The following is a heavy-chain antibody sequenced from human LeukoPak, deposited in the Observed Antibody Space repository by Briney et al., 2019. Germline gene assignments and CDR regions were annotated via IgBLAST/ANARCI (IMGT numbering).Heavy chain of an antibody. D-gene: IGHD1/OR15-1a*01. CDR2: FDPEDGET. CDR3: ATATTRGYYYSLDV. CDR1: GYTLTELS. Sequence: ASVKVSCKVSGYTLTELSMHWVRQAPGKGLEWMGGFDPEDGETIYAQKFQGRVTMTEDTSTDTAYMELSSLRSEDTAVYYCATATTRGYYYSLDVWGKGTTVTVS. V-gene: IGHV1-24*01. J-gene: IGHJ6*03.